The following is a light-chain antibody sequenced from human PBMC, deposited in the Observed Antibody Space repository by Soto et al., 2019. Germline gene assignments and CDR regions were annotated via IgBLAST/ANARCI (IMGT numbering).Light chain of an antibody. CDR1: SSDVGSYNL. J-gene: IGLJ3*02. CDR2: EAT. V-gene: IGLV2-23*02. CDR3: GASEVSGTVV. Sequence: QSALTQPASVSGSPEQSITISCTGTSSDVGSYNLVSWYQQHPGKAPKVMIYEATKRPSGVSNRFSGSKSGNTASLTISGSQPGEEANYSAGASEVSGTVVFGEGTSLT.